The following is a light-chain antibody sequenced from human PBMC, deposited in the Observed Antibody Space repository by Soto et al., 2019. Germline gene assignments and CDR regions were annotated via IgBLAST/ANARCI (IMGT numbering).Light chain of an antibody. CDR2: DAS. Sequence: EIVFTQSPATRSLSQGERATLSCMASQSVSSYLAWYQQKPGQAPRLLIYDASNRATGIPARFSGSGSGTDFTLTISSLEPEDFAVYYCQQRSNWPLTCGGGTKVDI. V-gene: IGKV3-11*01. CDR1: QSVSSY. J-gene: IGKJ4*01. CDR3: QQRSNWPLT.